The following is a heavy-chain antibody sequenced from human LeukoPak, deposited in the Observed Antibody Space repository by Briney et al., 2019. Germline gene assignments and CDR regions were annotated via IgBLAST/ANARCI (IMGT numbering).Heavy chain of an antibody. J-gene: IGHJ4*02. V-gene: IGHV3-30*02. CDR2: IGNDGSNK. CDR3: AAHQGYCSGGGCGPY. D-gene: IGHD2-15*01. Sequence: PGGSLRLSCAASGFTFSTFGMHWVRQAPGKGLEWLAFIGNDGSNKYYVDSVQGRFTISRDNSKNTLYLQMNTLRAEDTAVYYCAAHQGYCSGGGCGPYWGQGTQVTVSS. CDR1: GFTFSTFG.